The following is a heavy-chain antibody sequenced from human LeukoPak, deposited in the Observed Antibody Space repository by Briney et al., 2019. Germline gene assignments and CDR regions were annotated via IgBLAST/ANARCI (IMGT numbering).Heavy chain of an antibody. CDR3: AGASKGYYYYYMDV. J-gene: IGHJ6*03. Sequence: GGSLRLSCAASGFTFSSYWMNWVRQAPGKGLEWVANIKQDGSEKYYVDSVKGRFTISRDNAKNSLYLQMNSLRAEDTAVYYCAGASKGYYYYYMDVWGKGTTVTVSS. CDR1: GFTFSSYW. CDR2: IKQDGSEK. V-gene: IGHV3-7*04.